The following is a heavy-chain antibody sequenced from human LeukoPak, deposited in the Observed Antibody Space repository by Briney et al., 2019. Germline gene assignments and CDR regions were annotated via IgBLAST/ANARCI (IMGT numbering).Heavy chain of an antibody. D-gene: IGHD5-12*01. Sequence: SETLSLTCAVDGGSFGGYYWSWIRQPPGKGLEWIGEINHSGSTNYNPSLKSLVTISVNTSKNQFSLKLSAVTAADTAVYYCARGGYARSFDYWGQGTLVNVSS. V-gene: IGHV4-34*01. CDR3: ARGGYARSFDY. CDR1: GGSFGGYY. CDR2: INHSGST. J-gene: IGHJ4*02.